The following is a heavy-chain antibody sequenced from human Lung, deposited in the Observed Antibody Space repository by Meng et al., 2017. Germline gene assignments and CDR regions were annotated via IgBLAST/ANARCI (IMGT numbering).Heavy chain of an antibody. J-gene: IGHJ4*02. V-gene: IGHV3-23*01. Sequence: GGSLRLSCAASGFTFSSYAMSWVRQAPGKGLEWVSGISDSGGSTYYADSVKGRFTISRDNSKNTLFLQMNSLRAEDTAVYYCAKRYDAVELVSADSWGQGTLVTVSS. CDR2: ISDSGGST. CDR3: AKRYDAVELVSADS. CDR1: GFTFSSYA. D-gene: IGHD2-2*01.